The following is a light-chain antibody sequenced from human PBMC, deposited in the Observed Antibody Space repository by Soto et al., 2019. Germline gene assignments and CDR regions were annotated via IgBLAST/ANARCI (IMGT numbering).Light chain of an antibody. CDR2: GAS. Sequence: IVLTQSPGTLSLSPEERATLSCRASQSVSSSYLAWYQHTPGQAPRLLISGASSRATGIPARFSGSGSGTDFTLTISSLEPEDFAVYYCQQRGEWPPGATFGQGTRLEIK. V-gene: IGKV3D-20*02. J-gene: IGKJ5*01. CDR1: QSVSSSY. CDR3: QQRGEWPPGAT.